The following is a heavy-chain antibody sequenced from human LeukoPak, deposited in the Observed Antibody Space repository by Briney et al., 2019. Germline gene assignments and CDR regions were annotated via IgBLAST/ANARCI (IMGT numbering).Heavy chain of an antibody. CDR3: AKDKAAAGTFDY. D-gene: IGHD6-13*01. CDR2: ISGSGGST. V-gene: IGHV3-23*01. CDR1: GFTFSSYA. J-gene: IGHJ4*02. Sequence: GGSLRLSCAASGFTFSSYAMSWVRQAPGKGLEWVSAISGSGGSTYYADSVKGRFTISRDNSKNTMYLQMNSLRAEDTAVYYCAKDKAAAGTFDYWGQGTLVTVSS.